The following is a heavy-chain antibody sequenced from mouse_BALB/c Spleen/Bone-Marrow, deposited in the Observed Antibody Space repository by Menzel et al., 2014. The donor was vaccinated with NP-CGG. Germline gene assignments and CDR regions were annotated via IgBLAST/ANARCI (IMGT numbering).Heavy chain of an antibody. Sequence: EVKLVESGGGLVQPGGSLKLSCAASGFTFSSYTMSWVRQTPEKRLEWVAYISNGGGSTYYPDAVKGRFTISRDNAKNTLFLQMGSLKSEDTAMYYCTRRVWSRGGDYWGQGTPVTVSS. J-gene: IGHJ4*01. CDR1: GFTFSSYT. CDR2: ISNGGGST. CDR3: TRRVWSRGGDY. D-gene: IGHD2-10*02. V-gene: IGHV5-12-2*01.